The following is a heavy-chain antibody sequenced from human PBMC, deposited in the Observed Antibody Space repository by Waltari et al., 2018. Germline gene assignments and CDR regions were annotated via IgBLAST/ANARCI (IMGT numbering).Heavy chain of an antibody. J-gene: IGHJ3*02. Sequence: EVQLVESGGGLAQPGGSLRLPCAASGLTFISYSVNGVRQAPGKGFEWVSYISAGSGNKRYADSVEGRFSISRDNTRNSLSLQMNSLRVEDTAVYYCVRDHRFAFDNWGQGTVVSVSS. V-gene: IGHV3-48*04. CDR2: ISAGSGNK. CDR1: GLTFISYS. CDR3: VRDHRFAFDN.